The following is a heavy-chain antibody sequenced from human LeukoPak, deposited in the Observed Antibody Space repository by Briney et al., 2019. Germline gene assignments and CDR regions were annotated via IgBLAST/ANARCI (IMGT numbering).Heavy chain of an antibody. CDR3: ARGVGSLRYGRSTSCSHDD. CDR2: INHSGST. Sequence: SETLSLTCAVYGGSFSGYYWSWVRQPPGKGLEWVGEINHSGSTNYNQSLKSRVTITVDTSKNQFSLNLSLVPAAATAASYYARGVGSLRYGRSTSCSHDDWGQGTQVTVSS. J-gene: IGHJ4*02. V-gene: IGHV4-34*01. CDR1: GGSFSGYY. D-gene: IGHD2-2*01.